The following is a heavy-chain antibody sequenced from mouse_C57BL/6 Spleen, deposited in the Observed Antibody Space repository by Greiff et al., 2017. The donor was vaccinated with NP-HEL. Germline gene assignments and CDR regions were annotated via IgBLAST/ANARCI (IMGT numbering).Heavy chain of an antibody. J-gene: IGHJ2*01. Sequence: VQLQQSGPELVKPGASVKISCKASGYAFSSSWMNWVKQRPGKGLEWIGRIYPGDGDTNYNGKFKGKATLTADKSSSTAYMQLSSLTSEDSAVYFCARGGEGDFDYWGQGTTLTVSS. V-gene: IGHV1-82*01. CDR2: IYPGDGDT. CDR3: ARGGEGDFDY. CDR1: GYAFSSSW.